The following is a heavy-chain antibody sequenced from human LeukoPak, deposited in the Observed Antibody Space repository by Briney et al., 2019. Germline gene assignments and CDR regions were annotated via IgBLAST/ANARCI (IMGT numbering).Heavy chain of an antibody. CDR1: GGSISSQY. CDR2: ISYSGST. V-gene: IGHV4-59*11. J-gene: IGHJ5*02. CDR3: ARDIISEYSRSHSHFDP. Sequence: SETLSLTCTVSGGSISSQYWSWIRQPPGKGLEWIGYISYSGSTSYNPSLKSRVTISVGTSKSQFSLRLRSVTAADTAVYYCARDIISEYSRSHSHFDPWGQGTLVTVSS. D-gene: IGHD6-6*01.